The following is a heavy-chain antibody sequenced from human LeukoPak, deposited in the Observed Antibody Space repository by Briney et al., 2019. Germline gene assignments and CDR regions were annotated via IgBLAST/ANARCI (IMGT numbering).Heavy chain of an antibody. CDR2: IYYSGST. V-gene: IGHV4-59*01. CDR3: ASLNYDFWSGSSYNWFDP. Sequence: PSETLSLTCTVSGGSISSYYWSWIRQPPGRGLEWIGYIYYSGSTNYNPSLKSRVTISVDTSKNQFSLKLSSVTAADTAVYYCASLNYDFWSGSSYNWFDPWGQGTLVTVSS. D-gene: IGHD3-3*01. J-gene: IGHJ5*02. CDR1: GGSISSYY.